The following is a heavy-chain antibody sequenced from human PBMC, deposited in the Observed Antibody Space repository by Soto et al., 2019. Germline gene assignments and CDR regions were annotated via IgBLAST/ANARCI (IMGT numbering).Heavy chain of an antibody. CDR1: GGSISSYY. D-gene: IGHD4-17*01. CDR3: ARETYGDYVRYFDP. CDR2: IYYSGST. J-gene: IGHJ5*02. Sequence: PSETLSLTCTVSGGSISSYYWSWIRQPPGKGLEWIGYIYYSGSTNYNPSLKSRVTISVDTSKNQFSLKVRSVTAADTAVYYCARETYGDYVRYFDPWGQGIQVTVSS. V-gene: IGHV4-59*12.